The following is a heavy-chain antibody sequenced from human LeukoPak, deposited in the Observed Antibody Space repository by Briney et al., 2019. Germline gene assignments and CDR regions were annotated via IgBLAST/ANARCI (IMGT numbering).Heavy chain of an antibody. V-gene: IGHV3-23*01. D-gene: IGHD2-2*01. Sequence: GGSLRLSCAASGFSFSNYGMSWVRQAPGKELEGVSAISSTSGTTYYADSVKGRFSISRDNSKNTLYLQMNSLRDEDTAVYYCAREVGYCSSTSCYYFDYWGQGTLVTVSS. CDR2: ISSTSGTT. CDR3: AREVGYCSSTSCYYFDY. J-gene: IGHJ4*02. CDR1: GFSFSNYG.